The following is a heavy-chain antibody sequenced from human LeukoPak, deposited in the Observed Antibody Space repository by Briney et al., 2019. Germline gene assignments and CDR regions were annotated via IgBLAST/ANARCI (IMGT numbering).Heavy chain of an antibody. CDR1: GYSISSGYY. V-gene: IGHV4-38-2*01. J-gene: IGHJ4*02. Sequence: PSETLSLTCAVSGYSISSGYYWGWIRQPPGKGLEWIGSIYHSGGTYYNPSLKSRVTISVDTSKNQFSLKLSSVTAADTAVYYCARLPRVVVAGPFDYWGQGTLVTVSS. CDR2: IYHSGGT. D-gene: IGHD6-19*01. CDR3: ARLPRVVVAGPFDY.